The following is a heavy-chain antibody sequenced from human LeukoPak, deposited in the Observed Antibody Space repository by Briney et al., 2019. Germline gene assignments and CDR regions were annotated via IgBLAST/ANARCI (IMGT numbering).Heavy chain of an antibody. D-gene: IGHD3-3*01. Sequence: GGSLRPSCAASGFTFSSYAMHWVRQAPGKGLEWVAVISYDGSNKYYADSVKGRFTISRDNSKNTLYLQMNSLRAEDTAVYYCARDRPSHSYYDFWSGLPGYYYGIDVWGQGTTVTVSS. CDR1: GFTFSSYA. CDR2: ISYDGSNK. V-gene: IGHV3-30-3*01. J-gene: IGHJ6*02. CDR3: ARDRPSHSYYDFWSGLPGYYYGIDV.